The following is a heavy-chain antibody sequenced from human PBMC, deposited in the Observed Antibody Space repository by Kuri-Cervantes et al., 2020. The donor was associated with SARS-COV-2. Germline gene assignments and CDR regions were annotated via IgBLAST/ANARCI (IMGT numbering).Heavy chain of an antibody. V-gene: IGHV1-2*02. CDR2: INPNSGGT. Sequence: ASVKVSCKASGYTFTGYYMHWVRQAPGQRLEWMGWINPNSGGTNYAQKFQGRVTMTRDTSISTAYMELSRLRSDDTAVYYCASSGITGTLTGFDYWGQGTLVTVSS. J-gene: IGHJ4*02. D-gene: IGHD1/OR15-1a*01. CDR3: ASSGITGTLTGFDY. CDR1: GYTFTGYY.